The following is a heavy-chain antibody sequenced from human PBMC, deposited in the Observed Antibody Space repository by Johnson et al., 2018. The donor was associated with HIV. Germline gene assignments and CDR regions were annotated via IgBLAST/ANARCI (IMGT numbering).Heavy chain of an antibody. J-gene: IGHJ3*02. Sequence: VQLVESGGGVVQPGRSLRLYCAASGFTFSSYGMHWVRQAPGKGLEWVAVISYDGSNKYYADSVKGRFTISRDNSKNTLYLQMNSLRAEDTAVYYCAREVDAFDMWGQGTLVTVSS. CDR3: AREVDAFDM. CDR1: GFTFSSYG. CDR2: ISYDGSNK. V-gene: IGHV3-30*03.